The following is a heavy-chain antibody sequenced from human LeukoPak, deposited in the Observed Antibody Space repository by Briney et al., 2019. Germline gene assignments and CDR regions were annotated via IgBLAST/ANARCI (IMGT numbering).Heavy chain of an antibody. D-gene: IGHD2/OR15-2a*01. CDR1: GGTFSSYA. V-gene: IGHV1-3*01. CDR3: ARSIIIVPNTSYYYYYMDV. J-gene: IGHJ6*02. CDR2: INGATGNT. Sequence: ASVKVSCKASGGTFSSYAISWVRQAPGEGLEWMAWINGATGNTEYSQKFQARVTITRDTSASTAYMELSSLRSEDTAVYYCARSIIIVPNTSYYYYYMDVWGQGTTVTVSS.